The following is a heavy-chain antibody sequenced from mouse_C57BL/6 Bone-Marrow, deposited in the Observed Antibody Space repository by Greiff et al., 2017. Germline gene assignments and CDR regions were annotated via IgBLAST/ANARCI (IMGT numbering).Heavy chain of an antibody. V-gene: IGHV1-64*01. D-gene: IGHD2-14*01. J-gene: IGHJ4*01. CDR2: IHPNSGST. CDR1: GYTFTSYW. CDR3: ARWVRRADAMDY. Sequence: QVQLQQPGAELVKPGASVNLSCKASGYTFTSYWMHWVRQTPGQGLEWIGMIHPNSGSTNYNEKFKRKATLTVDKSSSTDYMQLSSLTSEESAVYYCARWVRRADAMDYWGQGTSVTVSA.